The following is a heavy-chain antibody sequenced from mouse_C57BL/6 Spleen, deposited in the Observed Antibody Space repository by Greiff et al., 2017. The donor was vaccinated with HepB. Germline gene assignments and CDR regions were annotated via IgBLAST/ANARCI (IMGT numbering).Heavy chain of an antibody. CDR3: ARLHRYAMDY. CDR1: GYTFTSYW. J-gene: IGHJ4*01. CDR2: IDPSDSYT. V-gene: IGHV1-69*01. D-gene: IGHD3-1*01. Sequence: VQLQQSGAELVMPGASVKLSCKASGYTFTSYWMHWVKQRPGQGLEWIGEIDPSDSYTNYNQKFKGKSTLTVDKSSSTAYMQLSSLTSEDSAVYYCARLHRYAMDYWGQGTSVTVSS.